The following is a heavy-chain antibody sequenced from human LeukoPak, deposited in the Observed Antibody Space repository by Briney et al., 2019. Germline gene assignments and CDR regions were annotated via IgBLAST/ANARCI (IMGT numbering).Heavy chain of an antibody. J-gene: IGHJ6*02. CDR1: GFTFSSYS. D-gene: IGHD2-2*01. V-gene: IGHV3-21*01. CDR2: ISSSSSYI. CDR3: ARDGGGGVVAVPAAGPDYGMDV. Sequence: GGSLRLSCAASGFTFSSYSMNWVRQAPGKGLEWVSSISSSSSYIYYADSVKGRFTISRDNAKNSLYLQMNSLRAEDTAVYYCARDGGGGVVAVPAAGPDYGMDVWGQGTTVTVSS.